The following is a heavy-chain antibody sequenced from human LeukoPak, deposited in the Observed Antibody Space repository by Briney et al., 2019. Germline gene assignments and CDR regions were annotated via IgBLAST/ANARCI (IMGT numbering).Heavy chain of an antibody. CDR2: FDPEDGET. V-gene: IGHV1-24*01. D-gene: IGHD3-22*01. Sequence: ASVKVSCKVSGYTLTELSMHWVRQAPGKGLEWMGGFDPEDGETIYAQKFQGRVTMTEDTSTDTAYMELSSLRSEDTAVYYCATGAYDSSGYYEKINWFDPWGQETLVTVSS. J-gene: IGHJ5*02. CDR1: GYTLTELS. CDR3: ATGAYDSSGYYEKINWFDP.